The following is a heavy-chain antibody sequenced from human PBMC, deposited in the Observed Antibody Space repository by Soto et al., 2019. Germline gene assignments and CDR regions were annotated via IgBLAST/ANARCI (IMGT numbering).Heavy chain of an antibody. V-gene: IGHV4-4*07. D-gene: IGHD3-16*01. J-gene: IGHJ4*02. CDR1: GAPISSFY. CDR2: IYTRGTT. Sequence: QVQLQESGPGLVKPSETLSLACTVSGAPISSFYWSWIRQSAGKGLDWIGRIYTRGTTAYNPSLNSRVTVSIDTSKNQLSLKLTSVTAADTALYYCARGGTYFFDSWGQGILVTVSS. CDR3: ARGGTYFFDS.